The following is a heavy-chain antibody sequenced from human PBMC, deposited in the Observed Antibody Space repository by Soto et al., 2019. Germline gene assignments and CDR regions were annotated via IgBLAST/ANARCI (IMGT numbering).Heavy chain of an antibody. V-gene: IGHV4-4*02. J-gene: IGHJ4*02. D-gene: IGHD6-13*01. CDR3: AREISTAGTAPTDY. CDR2: IYHSGST. Sequence: SETLSLTCAVSGGSISSSNWWSWVRQPPGKGLEWIGEIYHSGSTNYNPSLKSRVTISVDTSKNQFSLTLRSVTAADTAVYYCAREISTAGTAPTDYWGQGTLVTVSS. CDR1: GGSISSSNW.